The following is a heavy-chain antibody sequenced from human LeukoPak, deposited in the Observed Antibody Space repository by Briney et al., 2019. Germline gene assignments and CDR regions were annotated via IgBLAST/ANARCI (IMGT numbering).Heavy chain of an antibody. D-gene: IGHD2-2*01. J-gene: IGHJ4*02. V-gene: IGHV3-21*01. CDR1: GFTFSSYS. Sequence: GRSLRLSCAASGFTFSSYSMNWVRQAPGKGLEWVSSISSSSSYIYYADSVKGRFTISRDNAKNSLYLQMNSLRAEDTAVYYCARDRGYCSSTSCYPAFDYWGQGTLVTVSS. CDR3: ARDRGYCSSTSCYPAFDY. CDR2: ISSSSSYI.